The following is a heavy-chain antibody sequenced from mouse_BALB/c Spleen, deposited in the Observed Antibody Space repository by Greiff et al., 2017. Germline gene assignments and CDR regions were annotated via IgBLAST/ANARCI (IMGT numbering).Heavy chain of an antibody. V-gene: IGHV1-5*01. CDR1: TSYW. CDR2: IFPGNSDT. D-gene: IGHD2-2*01. CDR3: TRGIYYGYDDAMDY. Sequence: EVQLQQSGTVLARPGASVKMSFTSYWMHWVKQRPGQGLEWIGAIFPGNSDTSYNQKFKGKAKLTAVTSTSTAYMELSSLTNEDSAVYYCTRGIYYGYDDAMDYWGQGTSVTVSS. J-gene: IGHJ4*01.